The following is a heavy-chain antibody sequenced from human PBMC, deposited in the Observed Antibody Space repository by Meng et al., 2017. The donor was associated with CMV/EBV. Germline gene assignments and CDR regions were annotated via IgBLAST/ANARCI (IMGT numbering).Heavy chain of an antibody. CDR2: ISSSGSTI. J-gene: IGHJ4*02. Sequence: GESLKISCAASGFTFSDYYMSWIRQAPGKGLEWVSYISSSGSTIYYADSVKGRFTISRDNAKNSLYLQMKSLRAEDTAVYYCARSQRDYFDYWGQGTLVTVSS. V-gene: IGHV3-11*01. CDR1: GFTFSDYY. CDR3: ARSQRDYFDY.